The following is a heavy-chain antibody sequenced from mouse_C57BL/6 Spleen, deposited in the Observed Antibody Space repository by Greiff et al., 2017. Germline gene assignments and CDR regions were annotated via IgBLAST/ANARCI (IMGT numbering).Heavy chain of an antibody. D-gene: IGHD1-1*01. V-gene: IGHV1-42*01. Sequence: VQLQQSGPELVKPGASVKISCKASGYSFTGYYMNWVKQSPEKSLEWIGEINPSTGGTTYNQKFKAKATLTVDKSSSTAYMQLRSLTSEDSAVYYCARSVYGSSSFYAMDYWGQGTSVTVSS. CDR3: ARSVYGSSSFYAMDY. J-gene: IGHJ4*01. CDR2: INPSTGGT. CDR1: GYSFTGYY.